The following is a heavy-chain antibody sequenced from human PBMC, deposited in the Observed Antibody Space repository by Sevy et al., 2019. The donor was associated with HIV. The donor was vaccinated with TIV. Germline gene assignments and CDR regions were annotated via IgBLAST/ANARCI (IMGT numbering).Heavy chain of an antibody. CDR3: ATSRYCSGGSCYGADYYYGMDV. J-gene: IGHJ6*02. D-gene: IGHD2-15*01. CDR2: IRYDGSNE. CDR1: GFTFSSYG. Sequence: GGSLRLSCAASGFTFSSYGMHWVRQAPGKGLEWVAFIRYDGSNEYYADSVKGRFTISRDNSKNTLYLQMNSLRAEDTAVYYCATSRYCSGGSCYGADYYYGMDVWGQGTTVTVSS. V-gene: IGHV3-30*02.